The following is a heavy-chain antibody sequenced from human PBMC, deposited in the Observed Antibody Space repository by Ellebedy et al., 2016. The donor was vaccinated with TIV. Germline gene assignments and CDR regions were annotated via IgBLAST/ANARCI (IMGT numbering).Heavy chain of an antibody. J-gene: IGHJ4*02. Sequence: GESLKISCAASGFSFSTYSMNWVRQTPGKGLEWVSYISSSSSSIYYADSVKGRFTISRDNAKNSLYLQMNSLRDEDTALYYCARFGADLGYCTTTGCYEDYWGQGTLVTVSS. D-gene: IGHD2-8*01. CDR3: ARFGADLGYCTTTGCYEDY. CDR2: ISSSSSSI. CDR1: GFSFSTYS. V-gene: IGHV3-48*02.